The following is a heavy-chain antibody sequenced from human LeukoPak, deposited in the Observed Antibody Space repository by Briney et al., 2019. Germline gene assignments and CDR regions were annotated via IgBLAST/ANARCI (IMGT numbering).Heavy chain of an antibody. J-gene: IGHJ6*03. D-gene: IGHD2-2*01. Sequence: PSETLSLTCTVSGGSISSGGHYWSWIRQPPGKGLEWIGYISYSGSTYCNPSLKSRVSISVDTSKNQFSLKLSSVTAADTAVYYCARGPVVPAATEEVNYYYYMDVWGKGTTVTVSS. V-gene: IGHV4-30-4*01. CDR2: ISYSGST. CDR3: ARGPVVPAATEEVNYYYYMDV. CDR1: GGSISSGGHY.